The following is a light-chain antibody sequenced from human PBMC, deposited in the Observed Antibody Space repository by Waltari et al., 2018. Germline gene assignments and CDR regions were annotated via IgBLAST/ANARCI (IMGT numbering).Light chain of an antibody. V-gene: IGKV1-5*03. Sequence: DIQMTQSHSTLSASVGDRVPITCRASQSVSYWLAWYQQKPGKAPKLLIYKASSLQSGVPSRFSGSGSGTEFALTISSLQPDDFATYYCQQYNHYPLTFGGGTKVEIK. CDR2: KAS. CDR1: QSVSYW. J-gene: IGKJ4*01. CDR3: QQYNHYPLT.